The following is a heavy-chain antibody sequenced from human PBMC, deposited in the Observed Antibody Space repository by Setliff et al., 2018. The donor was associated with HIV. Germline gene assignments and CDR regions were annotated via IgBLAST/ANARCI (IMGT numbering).Heavy chain of an antibody. CDR2: MYYSGST. Sequence: PPETLSLTCTVSNGSISSHYWSWIRQPPGKGLEWIGNMYYSGSTNYNPSLKSRVTISVDRSQNHFSLKLSSVTAADTAVYFCARVNTMVRGLDYWGQGTLVTVSS. CDR1: NGSISSHY. V-gene: IGHV4-59*11. J-gene: IGHJ4*02. D-gene: IGHD3-10*01. CDR3: ARVNTMVRGLDY.